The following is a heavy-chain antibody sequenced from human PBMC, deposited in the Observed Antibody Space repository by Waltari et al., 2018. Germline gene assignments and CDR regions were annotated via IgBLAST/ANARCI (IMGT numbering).Heavy chain of an antibody. Sequence: QVQLQESGPGLVRPSDTLSLTCTVYGGSVSSLYWSWFRQPPGKGLEWIGHIYDSGTTNLNPYLKIQVSISADTLKNQFSLTLYSVTDADTAVYYCAREGGNSVYADFRYFDYWGQGILVTASS. CDR2: IYDSGTT. D-gene: IGHD5-12*01. V-gene: IGHV4-59*02. J-gene: IGHJ4*02. CDR1: GGSVSSLY. CDR3: AREGGNSVYADFRYFDY.